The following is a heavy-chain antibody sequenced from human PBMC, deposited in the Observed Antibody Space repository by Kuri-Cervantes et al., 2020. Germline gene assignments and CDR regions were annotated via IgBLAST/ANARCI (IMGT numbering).Heavy chain of an antibody. CDR2: INPNSGGT. CDR1: GYTFTGYY. CDR3: AKDFTEGEGSFDY. Sequence: ASVKVSCKASGYTFTGYYMHWVRQAPGQGLEWMGWINPNSGGTNYAQKFQGRVTMTRDTSISTAYMELSRLRSDDTAVYYCAKDFTEGEGSFDYWGQGTLVTVSS. J-gene: IGHJ4*02. V-gene: IGHV1-2*02. D-gene: IGHD1-26*01.